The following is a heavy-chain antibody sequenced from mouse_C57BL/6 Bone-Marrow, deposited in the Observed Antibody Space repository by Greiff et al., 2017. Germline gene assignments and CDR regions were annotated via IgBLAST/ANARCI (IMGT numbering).Heavy chain of an antibody. V-gene: IGHV14-3*01. CDR2: IDPANGNT. D-gene: IGHD1-1*02. Sequence: EVKLMESVAELVRPGASVKLSCTASGFNIKNTYMHWVKQRPEQGLEWIGRIDPANGNTKYAPKFLGKATITADTSSNTAYLQLSSLTSEDTAIYYCALPSGSYVGFAYWGQGTLVTVSA. CDR3: ALPSGSYVGFAY. J-gene: IGHJ3*01. CDR1: GFNIKNTY.